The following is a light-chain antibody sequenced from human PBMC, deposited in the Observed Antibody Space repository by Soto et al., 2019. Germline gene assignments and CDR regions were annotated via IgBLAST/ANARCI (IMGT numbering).Light chain of an antibody. J-gene: IGLJ2*01. Sequence: QSVLTQPPSVSGAPGQRVNISCTGSSSNIGAGHDVHWYQQLPGTAPKLLIESNSNRPSGVPDRFSGSKSGTSASLAITGLQFEDEADYYCQSYDSSLNGYVVFGGGTKLTVL. CDR1: SSNIGAGHD. CDR2: SNS. V-gene: IGLV1-40*01. CDR3: QSYDSSLNGYVV.